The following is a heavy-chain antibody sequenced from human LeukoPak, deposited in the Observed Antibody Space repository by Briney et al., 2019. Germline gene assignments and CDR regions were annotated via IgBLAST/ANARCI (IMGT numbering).Heavy chain of an antibody. CDR3: ARDLFSGSYQEDF. V-gene: IGHV3-7*01. J-gene: IGHJ4*02. CDR2: IKYDGSGK. D-gene: IGHD1-26*01. CDR1: GFTLSSYW. Sequence: GGSLRLSCAASGFTLSSYWMSWVRQAPGKGLEWVANIKYDGSGKYYADSVKGRFTISRDDAKNSLYLEMNRLRVEDTAVYYCARDLFSGSYQEDFWGKGTLVTVSS.